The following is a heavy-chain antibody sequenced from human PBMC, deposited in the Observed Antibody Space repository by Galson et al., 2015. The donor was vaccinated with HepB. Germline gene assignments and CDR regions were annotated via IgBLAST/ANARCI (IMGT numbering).Heavy chain of an antibody. CDR3: AKASSHGTNSPIDY. Sequence: SLRLSCAASGFSFSSYAMSWVRQAPGKGLEWVSTITGGDGSTYYADSVKGRFSVSRDSSKNTLYLQMNSLRAEDTAVYYCAKASSHGTNSPIDYWGQGTLVTVSS. CDR2: ITGGDGST. J-gene: IGHJ4*02. CDR1: GFSFSSYA. D-gene: IGHD2-2*01. V-gene: IGHV3-23*01.